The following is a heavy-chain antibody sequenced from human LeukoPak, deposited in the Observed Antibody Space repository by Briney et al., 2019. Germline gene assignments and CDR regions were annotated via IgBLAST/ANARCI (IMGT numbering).Heavy chain of an antibody. J-gene: IGHJ4*02. CDR3: ARDMVRSTGFDY. CDR1: GYTFTGYY. V-gene: IGHV1-2*02. D-gene: IGHD3-10*01. CDR2: INPNSGGT. Sequence: ASVKVSCKASGYTFTGYYMHWVRPAPGQGLEWMGWINPNSGGTNYAQKFQGRVTMTRDTSISTAYMELSRLRSDDTAVYYCARDMVRSTGFDYWGQGTLVTVSS.